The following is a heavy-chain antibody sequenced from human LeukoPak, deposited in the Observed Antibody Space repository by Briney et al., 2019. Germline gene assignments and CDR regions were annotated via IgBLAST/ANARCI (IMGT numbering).Heavy chain of an antibody. CDR2: IKQDGGEK. CDR3: AGRNFDL. Sequence: GGSLRLSCAASGNYWMHWVRQAPGKGLEWVANIKQDGGEKYYVDSVKGRFTISRDNAKNALFLQMNSLRAEDTAVYYCAGRNFDLWGQGTLVTVSS. J-gene: IGHJ4*02. CDR1: GNYW. V-gene: IGHV3-7*01.